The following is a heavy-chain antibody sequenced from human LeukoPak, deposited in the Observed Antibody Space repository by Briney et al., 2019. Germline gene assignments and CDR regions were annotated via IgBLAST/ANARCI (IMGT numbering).Heavy chain of an antibody. J-gene: IGHJ4*02. CDR3: ARIGNYYFDY. D-gene: IGHD1-1*01. CDR2: IYHSGST. CDR1: GGSISSGSW. Sequence: PSETLSLTCAVSGGSISSGSWWSWVRPPPGKGLEWIGEIYHSGSTNYNPSLKSRVTISVDKSKNQFSLKLTSVTAADTAVYYCARIGNYYFDYWGQGTLVTVSS. V-gene: IGHV4-4*02.